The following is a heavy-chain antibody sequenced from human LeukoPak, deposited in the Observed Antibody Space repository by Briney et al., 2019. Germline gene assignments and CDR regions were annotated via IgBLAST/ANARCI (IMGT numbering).Heavy chain of an antibody. CDR2: IIPIFGTA. CDR3: ARGPYSSSWYGGD. V-gene: IGHV1-69*05. D-gene: IGHD6-13*01. CDR1: GGTFSSHA. Sequence: GASVKVSCKASGGTFSSHAISWVRQAPGQGLEWMGGIIPIFGTANYAQKFQGRVTITTDESTSTAYMELSSLRSEDTAVYYCARGPYSSSWYGGDWGQGTLVTVSS. J-gene: IGHJ4*02.